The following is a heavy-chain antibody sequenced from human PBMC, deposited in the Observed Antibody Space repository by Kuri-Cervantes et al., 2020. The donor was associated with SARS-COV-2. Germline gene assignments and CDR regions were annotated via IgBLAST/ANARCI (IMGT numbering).Heavy chain of an antibody. CDR1: GGSISSSNSY. CDR2: IDYSGAS. J-gene: IGHJ6*03. D-gene: IGHD3-10*01. CDR3: ASGPLRYFYYMDV. V-gene: IGHV4-30-4*08. Sequence: LRLSCSVSGGSISSSNSYWSWIRQSPGKGLEWIGYIDYSGASYYNPSLKSRVTISEDMSRSQFSLRLSSVTAADTAVYYCASGPLRYFYYMDVWGDGTTVTVSS.